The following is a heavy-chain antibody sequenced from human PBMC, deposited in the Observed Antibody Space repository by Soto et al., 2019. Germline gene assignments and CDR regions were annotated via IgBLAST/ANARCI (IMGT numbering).Heavy chain of an antibody. J-gene: IGHJ4*02. D-gene: IGHD3-3*01. CDR3: ATIFPYGPHY. CDR1: GYTFTSYA. Sequence: ASVKVSCKASGYTFTSYAVHWVRQAPGQRLEWMGWINTANGNTKYSQKFQGRVTITRDTSASTAYMELSSLRFEDTAVFYCATIFPYGPHYWGQGALVTVS. CDR2: INTANGNT. V-gene: IGHV1-3*04.